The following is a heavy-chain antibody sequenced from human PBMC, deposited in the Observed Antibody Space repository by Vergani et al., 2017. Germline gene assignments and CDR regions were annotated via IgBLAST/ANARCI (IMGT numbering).Heavy chain of an antibody. Sequence: QVQLQESGPGLVKPSKTLSLTCTVSGGSISSGGYYWSWIRQHPGKGLEWIGYIYYSGSTYYNPSLKGRVTISVDTSKNQFSLKLSSVTAADTAVYYCARVTVYCTNGVCYMGHDYYYYYMDVWGKGTTVTVSS. CDR1: GGSISSGGYY. V-gene: IGHV4-31*03. CDR3: ARVTVYCTNGVCYMGHDYYYYYMDV. CDR2: IYYSGST. D-gene: IGHD2-8*01. J-gene: IGHJ6*03.